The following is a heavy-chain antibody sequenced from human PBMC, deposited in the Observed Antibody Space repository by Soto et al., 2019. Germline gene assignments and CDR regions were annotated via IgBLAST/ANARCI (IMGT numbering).Heavy chain of an antibody. D-gene: IGHD4-4*01. J-gene: IGHJ5*02. V-gene: IGHV1-18*01. CDR2: ISAYNGNT. CDR1: GYTFTSYG. Sequence: ASVKVSCKASGYTFTSYGISWVRQAPGQGLEWMGWISAYNGNTNYAQKLQGRVTMTTDTSTSTAYMELRSLRSDDTAVYYCARPHPYRPNWFDPWAREPWSPSPQ. CDR3: ARPHPYRPNWFDP.